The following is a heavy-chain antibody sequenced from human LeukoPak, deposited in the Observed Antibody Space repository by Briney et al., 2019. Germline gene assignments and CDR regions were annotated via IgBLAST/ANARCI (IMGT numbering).Heavy chain of an antibody. Sequence: GASVKVSCKASGYTFTSYYMHWVRQAPGQGLEWMGIINPSGGSTSYAQKFQGRVTMTRDTSTSTVYMEPSSLRSEDTAVYYCARDLANWNFDYWGQGTLVTVSS. CDR3: ARDLANWNFDY. J-gene: IGHJ4*02. V-gene: IGHV1-46*01. CDR1: GYTFTSYY. CDR2: INPSGGST. D-gene: IGHD1-1*01.